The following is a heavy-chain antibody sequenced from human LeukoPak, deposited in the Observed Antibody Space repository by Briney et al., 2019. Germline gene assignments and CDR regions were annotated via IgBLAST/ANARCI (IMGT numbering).Heavy chain of an antibody. CDR3: ARDGGYSYAYYFDY. J-gene: IGHJ4*02. Sequence: SETLSLTCTVSGGSIRSSYYYWGWIRKPRGKGVEWIGSIYDSVTIYSHPSLNTRFPISVATSKYHFSLTLSSVTAADTAVYYCARDGGYSYAYYFDYWGQGTLVTVSS. D-gene: IGHD5-18*01. CDR1: GGSIRSSYYY. CDR2: IYDSVTI. V-gene: IGHV4-39*07.